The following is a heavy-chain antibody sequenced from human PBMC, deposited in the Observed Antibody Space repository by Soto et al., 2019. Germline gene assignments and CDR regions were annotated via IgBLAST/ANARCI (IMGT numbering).Heavy chain of an antibody. D-gene: IGHD3-22*01. J-gene: IGHJ3*01. CDR3: ARLFAYYDKEPGAFDL. Sequence: SETLSLTCAVSGGSISCSYYYWGWLRQSPGKGPEWIGSVFYTGVTSYNPSLESRVSVSVDTSKNQFSLKVSGVSAADTAVYYCARLFAYYDKEPGAFDLWGQGTMVTVAS. V-gene: IGHV4-39*01. CDR1: GGSISCSYYY. CDR2: VFYTGVT.